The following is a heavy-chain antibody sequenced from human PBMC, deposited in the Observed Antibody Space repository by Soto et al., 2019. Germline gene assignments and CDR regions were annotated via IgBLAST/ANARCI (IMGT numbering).Heavy chain of an antibody. Sequence: PGGSLRLSCAASGFTFRNYGMNWVRQAPGKGLEWVSYIGIGSSTKYYADSVKGRFTISRDNAKNSLYLQMNSLRAEDTAVYYCARDQLYYNDISGRPLNAFDVWGQWTMVTVS. CDR3: ARDQLYYNDISGRPLNAFDV. V-gene: IGHV3-48*01. J-gene: IGHJ3*01. CDR2: IGIGSSTK. CDR1: GFTFRNYG. D-gene: IGHD3-22*01.